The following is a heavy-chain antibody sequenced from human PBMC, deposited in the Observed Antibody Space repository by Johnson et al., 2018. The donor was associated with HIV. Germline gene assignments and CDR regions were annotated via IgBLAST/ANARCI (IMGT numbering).Heavy chain of an antibody. V-gene: IGHV3-7*05. J-gene: IGHJ3*02. D-gene: IGHD6-13*01. CDR2: IKDDGSEK. CDR3: ARPNRPQYRSTFDI. CDR1: GFTFSSFW. Sequence: VQLVESGGGVVQPGGSLRLSCAASGFTFSSFWMTWVRQAPGKGLEWVANIKDDGSEKSYVDSVKGRFTISRDNAKNSLYLQMSSLRAEDTAIYYCARPNRPQYRSTFDIWGQGTMVTVSS.